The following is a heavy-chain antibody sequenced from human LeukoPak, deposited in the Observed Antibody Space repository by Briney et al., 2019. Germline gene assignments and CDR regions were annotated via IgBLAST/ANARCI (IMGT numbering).Heavy chain of an antibody. Sequence: SETLSLTRAVSGGSISSGGYSWSWIRQPPGKGLEWIGYIYHSGSTYYNPSLKSRVTISVDRSKNQFSLKLSSVTAADTAVYYCATTAWGAFDIWGQGTMVTVSS. V-gene: IGHV4-30-2*01. CDR3: ATTAWGAFDI. CDR2: IYHSGST. J-gene: IGHJ3*02. D-gene: IGHD1-26*01. CDR1: GGSISSGGYS.